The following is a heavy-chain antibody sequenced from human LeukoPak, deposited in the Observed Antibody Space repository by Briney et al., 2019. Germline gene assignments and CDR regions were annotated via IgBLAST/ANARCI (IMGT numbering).Heavy chain of an antibody. Sequence: GGSLRLSCATSGFIFSSYAMSWVRQAPGKGLEWVSLISGSGGSTYYADSVKGRVTISRDNSKNTLYLQMNSLRAEDTAVYYCAKDNAISGGSSSWYPVDYWGQGTLVTVSS. CDR1: GFIFSSYA. CDR2: ISGSGGST. V-gene: IGHV3-23*01. J-gene: IGHJ4*02. CDR3: AKDNAISGGSSSWYPVDY. D-gene: IGHD6-13*01.